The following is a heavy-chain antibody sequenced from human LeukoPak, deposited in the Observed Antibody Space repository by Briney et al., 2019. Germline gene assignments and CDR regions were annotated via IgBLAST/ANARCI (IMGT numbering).Heavy chain of an antibody. CDR1: GYTLTSYG. CDR2: ISAYNGNT. V-gene: IGHV1-18*04. CDR3: ARSTGYYGSGSWWFDP. Sequence: ASVKVSCKASGYTLTSYGISWVRQAPGQGLEWMGWISAYNGNTNYAQKLQGRVTMTTDTSTSTAYMELRSLRSNDTAVYYCARSTGYYGSGSWWFDPWGQGTLVTVSS. D-gene: IGHD3-10*01. J-gene: IGHJ5*02.